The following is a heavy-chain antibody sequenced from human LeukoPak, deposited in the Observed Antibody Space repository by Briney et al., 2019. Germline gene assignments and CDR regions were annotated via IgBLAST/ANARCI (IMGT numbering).Heavy chain of an antibody. V-gene: IGHV1-2*04. J-gene: IGHJ6*03. CDR3: ARVGMAGTEDYYYYYYMDV. CDR1: GYTFTGYY. Sequence: ASVKVSCKASGYTFTGYYMHWVRQAPGQGLEWMGWINPNSGGTNYAQKFQGWVTMTRDTSISTAYMELSSLRSEDTAVYYCARVGMAGTEDYYYYYYMDVWGKGTTVTVSS. CDR2: INPNSGGT. D-gene: IGHD6-19*01.